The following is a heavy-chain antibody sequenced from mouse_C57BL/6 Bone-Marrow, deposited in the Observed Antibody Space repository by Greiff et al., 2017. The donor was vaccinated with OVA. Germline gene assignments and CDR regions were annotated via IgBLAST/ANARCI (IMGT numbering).Heavy chain of an antibody. V-gene: IGHV3-6*01. Sequence: EVQLQQSGPGLVKPSQSLSLTCSVTGYSITSGYYWNWIRQFPGNKLEWMGYISYDGSNNYNPSLKNRISITRDTSKNQFFLKLNSVTTEDTATYYCAIYYYGSSYGFAYWGQGTLVTVSA. CDR2: ISYDGSN. CDR3: AIYYYGSSYGFAY. J-gene: IGHJ3*01. CDR1: GYSITSGYY. D-gene: IGHD1-1*01.